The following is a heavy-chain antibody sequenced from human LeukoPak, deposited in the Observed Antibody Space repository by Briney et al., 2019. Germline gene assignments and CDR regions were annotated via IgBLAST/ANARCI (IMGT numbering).Heavy chain of an antibody. D-gene: IGHD4-17*01. J-gene: IGHJ5*02. CDR3: AREPIHGEPYRGWFDP. CDR1: GGSFSGYY. Sequence: SETLSLTCAVYGGSFSGYYWSWIRQPPGKGLEWIGEINHSGSTNYNPSLKSRVTISVDTSKNQFSLKLSSVTAADTAVYYCAREPIHGEPYRGWFDPWGQGTLVTVSS. CDR2: INHSGST. V-gene: IGHV4-34*01.